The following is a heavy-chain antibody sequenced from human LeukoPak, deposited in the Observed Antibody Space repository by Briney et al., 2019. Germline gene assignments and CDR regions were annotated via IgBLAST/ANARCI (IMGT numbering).Heavy chain of an antibody. D-gene: IGHD5-18*01. J-gene: IGHJ4*02. CDR3: AKEKGYSYGCFDY. Sequence: GGSLRLSCAASGFTFSSYGMHWVRQAPGKGLEWVAVISYDGSNKYYADSVKGRFTISRDNSKNTLYLQMNSLRAEDTAVYYCAKEKGYSYGCFDYWGQGTLVTVSS. CDR2: ISYDGSNK. V-gene: IGHV3-30*18. CDR1: GFTFSSYG.